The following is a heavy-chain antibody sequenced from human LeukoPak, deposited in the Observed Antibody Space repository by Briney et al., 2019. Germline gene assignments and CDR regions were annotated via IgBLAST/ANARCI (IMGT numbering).Heavy chain of an antibody. CDR2: IYYSGST. Sequence: SETLSLTCTVSGGSISSYYWSWIRQPPGKGLEWIGDIYYSGSTNYNPSLKSRVTISVDTSKNQFSLKLSSVTAADTAVYYCARRDYYDSSGLDYWGQGTLVTASS. V-gene: IGHV4-59*08. J-gene: IGHJ4*02. CDR1: GGSISSYY. D-gene: IGHD3-22*01. CDR3: ARRDYYDSSGLDY.